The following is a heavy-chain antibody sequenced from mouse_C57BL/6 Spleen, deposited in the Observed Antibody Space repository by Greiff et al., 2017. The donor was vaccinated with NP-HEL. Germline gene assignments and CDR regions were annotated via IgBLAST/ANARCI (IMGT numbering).Heavy chain of an antibody. CDR2: IWSGGST. V-gene: IGHV2-4*01. J-gene: IGHJ4*01. CDR1: GFSLTSYG. Sequence: QVQLKQSGPGLVQPSQSLSITCTVSGFSLTSYGVHWVRQPPGKGLAWLGVIWSGGSTDYYAAFISRLSISKNNPKSQVFFKTNSRQSDDTAIYYWAKYEGGSYAMDYWGQGTSVTVSS. CDR3: AKYEGGSYAMDY. D-gene: IGHD2-14*01.